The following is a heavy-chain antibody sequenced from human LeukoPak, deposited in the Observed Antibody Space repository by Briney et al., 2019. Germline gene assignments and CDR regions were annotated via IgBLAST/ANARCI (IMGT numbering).Heavy chain of an antibody. CDR2: VYYSGSA. CDR3: ARGGWSYDH. Sequence: SETLSLTCTVSGGSISGHYWSWIRQPPGKGLEWIGYVYYSGSANYNASLKSRVTMSLDTSKNQLSPKLTSVTAADTAVYYCARGGWSYDHWGQGTLVTVSS. J-gene: IGHJ4*02. CDR1: GGSISGHY. V-gene: IGHV4-59*11. D-gene: IGHD2-15*01.